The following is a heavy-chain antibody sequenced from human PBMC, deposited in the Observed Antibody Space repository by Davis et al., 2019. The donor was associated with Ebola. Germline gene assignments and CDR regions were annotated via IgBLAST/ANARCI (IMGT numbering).Heavy chain of an antibody. J-gene: IGHJ6*02. CDR2: IWYDGSNK. CDR1: GFTFSSYW. Sequence: GESLKISCAASGFTFSSYWMSWVRQAPGKGLEWVAVIWYDGSNKYYADSVKGRFTISRDSAKNSLYLQMNSLRAEDTAVYYCASGSSTRRYYYYGMDVWGQGTTVTVSS. V-gene: IGHV3-33*08. D-gene: IGHD2-2*01. CDR3: ASGSSTRRYYYYGMDV.